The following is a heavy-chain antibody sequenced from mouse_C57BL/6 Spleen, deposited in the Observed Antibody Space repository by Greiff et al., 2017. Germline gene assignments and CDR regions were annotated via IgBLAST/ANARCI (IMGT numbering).Heavy chain of an antibody. CDR3: ARGITTVVASPFDY. J-gene: IGHJ2*01. D-gene: IGHD1-1*01. CDR2: IHPNSGST. CDR1: GYTFTSYW. Sequence: VQLQQSGAELVKPGASVKLSCTASGYTFTSYWMHWVQQRPGQGLEWIGMIHPNSGSTNYTEKFTSKATLTVDKSSSPAYMQLSSLTSEDSAVYYWARGITTVVASPFDYWGQGTTLTVSS. V-gene: IGHV1-64*01.